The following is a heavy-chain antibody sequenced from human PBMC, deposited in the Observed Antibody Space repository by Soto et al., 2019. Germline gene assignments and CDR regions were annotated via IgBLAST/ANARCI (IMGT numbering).Heavy chain of an antibody. V-gene: IGHV1-58*01. Sequence: SVKVSCKASGFTFTSSAVQWVRQARGQRLEWIGWIVVGSGNTNYAQKFQERVTITRDMSTSTAYMELSSLRSEDTAVYYCAAKRGYSYGLGLELMDVWGQGTTVAVSS. CDR3: AAKRGYSYGLGLELMDV. CDR2: IVVGSGNT. J-gene: IGHJ6*02. CDR1: GFTFTSSA. D-gene: IGHD5-18*01.